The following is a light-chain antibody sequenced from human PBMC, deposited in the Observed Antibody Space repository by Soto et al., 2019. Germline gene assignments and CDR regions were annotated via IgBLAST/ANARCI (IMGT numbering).Light chain of an antibody. CDR1: SSNIGVYNL. CDR2: EVN. CDR3: CSYAGSSTYV. Sequence: LTQPASLSGSPGQSITISCTGTSSNIGVYNLVSWYQQHPGKAPKLMIYEVNKRPSGVSNRFSGSKSGDTASLTISGLQAEDEADYFCCSYAGSSTYVFGTGTKVTVL. J-gene: IGLJ1*01. V-gene: IGLV2-23*02.